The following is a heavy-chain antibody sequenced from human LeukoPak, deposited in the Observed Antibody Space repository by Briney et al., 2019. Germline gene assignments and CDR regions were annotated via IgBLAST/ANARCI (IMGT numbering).Heavy chain of an antibody. Sequence: GASVKVSCKASGGTFSSYTISWVRQAPGQGLEWMGRIIPILGIANYAQKFQGRVTITADKSTSTAYMELSSLRSEDTAVYYCATSQDPYYYDSSGYYYWGQGTLVTVSS. CDR3: ATSQDPYYYDSSGYYY. J-gene: IGHJ4*02. D-gene: IGHD3-22*01. V-gene: IGHV1-69*02. CDR1: GGTFSSYT. CDR2: IIPILGIA.